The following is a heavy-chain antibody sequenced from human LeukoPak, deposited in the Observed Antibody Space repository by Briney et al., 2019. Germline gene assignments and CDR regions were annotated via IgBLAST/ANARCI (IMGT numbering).Heavy chain of an antibody. V-gene: IGHV4-34*01. CDR2: INHSGST. J-gene: IGHJ4*02. Sequence: PSETLSLTCTVSGGSISSYYWSWIRQPPGKGLEWIGEINHSGSTNYNPSLKSRVTISVDTSKNQFSLKLSSVTAADTAVYYCARGARGYFDYWGQGTLVTVSS. CDR1: GGSISSYY. CDR3: ARGARGYFDY.